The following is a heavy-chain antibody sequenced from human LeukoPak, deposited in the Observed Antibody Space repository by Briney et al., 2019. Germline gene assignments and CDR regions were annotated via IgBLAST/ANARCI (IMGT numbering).Heavy chain of an antibody. D-gene: IGHD1-26*01. CDR3: AKDWVPGVGALDY. CDR2: ISYDGSNK. J-gene: IGHJ4*02. V-gene: IGHV3-30*18. Sequence: GGSLRLSCAASGFTFSSYGMHWVRQAPGKGLEWVAVISYDGSNKYYADSVKGRFTISRDNSKNTLYLQMNSLRAEDTAVYYCAKDWVPGVGALDYWGQGTLVTVSS. CDR1: GFTFSSYG.